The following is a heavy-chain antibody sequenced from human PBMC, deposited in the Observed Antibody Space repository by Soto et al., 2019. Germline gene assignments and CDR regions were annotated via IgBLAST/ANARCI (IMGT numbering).Heavy chain of an antibody. Sequence: TLSLTCVVSGCPLNSGGYFWSWIRQPPGKGLEWIGYIYHSGSTYYNPSLKSRVTISVDRSKNQFSLKLSSVTAADTAVYYCARGLGPWGQGTLVTVSS. CDR3: ARGLGP. D-gene: IGHD3-10*01. V-gene: IGHV4-30-2*01. CDR2: IYHSGST. J-gene: IGHJ5*02. CDR1: GCPLNSGGYF.